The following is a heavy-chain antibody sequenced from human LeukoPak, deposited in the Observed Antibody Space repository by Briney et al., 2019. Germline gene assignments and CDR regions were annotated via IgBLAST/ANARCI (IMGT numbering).Heavy chain of an antibody. CDR2: ISGSSSYI. J-gene: IGHJ4*02. Sequence: GGSLRLSCAASGFTFSSYSMNWVRQAPGKGLEWVSSISGSSSYIYYADSVKGRFTISRDNAKNSLYLQMNSLRAEDTAVYYCARGRRYDSSGLSDYWGQGTLVTVSS. CDR3: ARGRRYDSSGLSDY. CDR1: GFTFSSYS. V-gene: IGHV3-21*01. D-gene: IGHD3-22*01.